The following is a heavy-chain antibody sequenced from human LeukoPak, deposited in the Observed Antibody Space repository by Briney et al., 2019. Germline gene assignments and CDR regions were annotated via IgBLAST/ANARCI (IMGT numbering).Heavy chain of an antibody. Sequence: GASVKVSCKASGGTFSSYTISWVRQAPGQGLEWMGRIIPILGIANYAQKFQGRVTITADKSTSTAYMELSSQRSEDTAVYYCARGIVVVPAAIDAFDIWGQGTMVTISS. D-gene: IGHD2-2*01. CDR2: IIPILGIA. CDR3: ARGIVVVPAAIDAFDI. J-gene: IGHJ3*02. CDR1: GGTFSSYT. V-gene: IGHV1-69*02.